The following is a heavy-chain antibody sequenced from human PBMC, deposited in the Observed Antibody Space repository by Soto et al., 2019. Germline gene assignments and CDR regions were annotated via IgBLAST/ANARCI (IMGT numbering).Heavy chain of an antibody. D-gene: IGHD6-13*01. CDR1: GFTFSSYA. Sequence: QVQLVESGGGVVQPGRSLRLSCAASGFTFSSYAMHWVRQAPGKGLEWVAVISYDGSNKYYADSVKGRFTIFRDNSKNTLYLQMNSLRAEDTAVYYCARDRGSSWLRMDAFDIWGQGTMVTVSS. CDR2: ISYDGSNK. J-gene: IGHJ3*02. V-gene: IGHV3-30-3*01. CDR3: ARDRGSSWLRMDAFDI.